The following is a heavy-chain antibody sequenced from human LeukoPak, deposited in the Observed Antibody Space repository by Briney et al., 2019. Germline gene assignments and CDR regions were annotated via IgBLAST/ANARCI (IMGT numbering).Heavy chain of an antibody. CDR3: AKLMRHMMEDVLDL. V-gene: IGHV3-23*01. CDR2: ISATGLST. D-gene: IGHD3-16*01. CDR1: DFAFTSSG. Sequence: GGSLRPSCTASDFAFTSSGMSWVRQVPGTGLEWVSFISATGLSTYYADSVKGRFTVSRDNSKNTLYLQMNSLRAADTAVYYCAKLMRHMMEDVLDLWGQGTVVTVSS. J-gene: IGHJ3*01.